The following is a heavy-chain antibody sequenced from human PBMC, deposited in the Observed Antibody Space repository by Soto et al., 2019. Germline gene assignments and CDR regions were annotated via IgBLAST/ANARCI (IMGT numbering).Heavy chain of an antibody. J-gene: IGHJ6*02. V-gene: IGHV1-69*01. Sequence: QVQLVQSGAEVKKPGSSVKVSCKASGGTFSSYAISWVRQAPGQGLEWMGGIIPIFGTANYAQKFQGRVTITADESTSTAYMELSSLRSEDTAVYYCARARGYGVYYYYYGMDVWGQGTTVTVSS. CDR2: IIPIFGTA. D-gene: IGHD4-17*01. CDR3: ARARGYGVYYYYYGMDV. CDR1: GGTFSSYA.